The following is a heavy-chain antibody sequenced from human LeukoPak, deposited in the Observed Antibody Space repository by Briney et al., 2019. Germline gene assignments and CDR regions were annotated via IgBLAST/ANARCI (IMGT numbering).Heavy chain of an antibody. J-gene: IGHJ4*02. V-gene: IGHV4-59*08. CDR3: ARHRSSGTYPLDY. CDR2: IYYSGST. D-gene: IGHD1-26*01. CDR1: GGSISDYY. Sequence: SETLSLTCTVSGGSISDYYWSWIRQPPGKGLEWIGYIYYSGSTNYNPSLKSRISISVDTSKSQFSLKLSSVTAADTAVYYCARHRSSGTYPLDYWGQGTLVTVSS.